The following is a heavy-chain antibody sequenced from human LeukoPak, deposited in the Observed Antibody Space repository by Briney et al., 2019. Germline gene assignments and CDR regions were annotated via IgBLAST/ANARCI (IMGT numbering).Heavy chain of an antibody. CDR3: ARGYRTNALCWFAP. V-gene: IGHV4-34*01. CDR1: GGSFSGYY. D-gene: IGHD2-8*01. Sequence: SETLSLTCAVYGGSFSGYYWSWIRQPPGKGLEWIGEINHSGSTNYNPSLKSRVTISLGTSKNQFSLKLNSVTAADTAVYYCARGYRTNALCWFAPWGQGTLVTVSS. CDR2: INHSGST. J-gene: IGHJ5*02.